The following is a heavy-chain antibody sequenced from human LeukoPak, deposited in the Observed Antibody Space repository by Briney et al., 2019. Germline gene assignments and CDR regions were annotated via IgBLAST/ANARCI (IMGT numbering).Heavy chain of an antibody. CDR2: ISWNSGTK. D-gene: IGHD2-8*01. CDR3: AVLHYYAMDV. J-gene: IGHJ6*02. V-gene: IGHV3-9*01. Sequence: GGPLRLSCAASGFTFDDYAMHWVRQAPGKGLEWVSGISWNSGTKGYADSVKGRFTISRDNAKNSLYLQMNSLRGEDAALYYCAVLHYYAMDVWGQGTTVTVSS. CDR1: GFTFDDYA.